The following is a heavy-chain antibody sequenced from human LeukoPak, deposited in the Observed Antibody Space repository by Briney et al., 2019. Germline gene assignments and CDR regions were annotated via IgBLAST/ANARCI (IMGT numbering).Heavy chain of an antibody. CDR3: ARSIVVVPAATYYYYGMDV. D-gene: IGHD2-2*01. V-gene: IGHV1-46*01. Sequence: EASVKVSCKASGYTFTSYYMHWVRQAPGQGLEWMGIINPSGGSTSYAQKFQGRVTMTRDTSTSTVYMELSSLRSEDTAVYYCARSIVVVPAATYYYYGMDVWGQGTTVTVSS. J-gene: IGHJ6*02. CDR2: INPSGGST. CDR1: GYTFTSYY.